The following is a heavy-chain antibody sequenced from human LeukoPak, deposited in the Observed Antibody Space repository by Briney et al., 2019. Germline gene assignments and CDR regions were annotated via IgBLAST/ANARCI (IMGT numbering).Heavy chain of an antibody. J-gene: IGHJ5*02. CDR2: VSTSGNI. CDR3: ARGRLEDCSGGSCPGAVWFDP. D-gene: IGHD2-15*01. Sequence: PSETLSLTCTVSGGSINSYFLSWIRQPAGKGLEWIGRVSTSGNINYNPSLKSRVTISVDTSKNQFYLKLSSATAADTAVYFCARGRLEDCSGGSCPGAVWFDPWGQGTLVTVSS. CDR1: GGSINSYF. V-gene: IGHV4-4*07.